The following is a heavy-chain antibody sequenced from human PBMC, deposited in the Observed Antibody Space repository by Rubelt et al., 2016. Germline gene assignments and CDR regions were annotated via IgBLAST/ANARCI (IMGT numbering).Heavy chain of an antibody. V-gene: IGHV1-3*01. J-gene: IGHJ6*02. D-gene: IGHD3-9*01. CDR1: GYTFTSYA. CDR3: GRDILTGYVYYYYYGMDV. CDR2: INAGNGNT. Sequence: QVQLVQSGAEVKKPGASVQVSCKSSGYTFTSYAMHWVRQAPGQRLEWMGWINAGNGNTKYSQQFQGGVAMPRDTAGSSAYMGLSSLRAEDTAVYYCGRDILTGYVYYYYYGMDVWGQGTTVTVSS.